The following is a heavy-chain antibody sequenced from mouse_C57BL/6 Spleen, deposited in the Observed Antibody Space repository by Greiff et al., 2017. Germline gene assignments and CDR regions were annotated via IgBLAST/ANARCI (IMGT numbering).Heavy chain of an antibody. D-gene: IGHD1-1*01. CDR1: GYTFTSYW. CDR2: IYPGNSDT. V-gene: IGHV1-5*01. CDR3: TRGGTTVGWYFEV. Sequence: VQLQQSGTVLARPGASVKMSCKTSGYTFTSYWMHWVKQRPGQGLEWIGAIYPGNSDTSYNQKFKGKAKLTAVTSASTAYMELSSLTDEDSAVYYCTRGGTTVGWYFEVWGTGTTVTVAS. J-gene: IGHJ1*03.